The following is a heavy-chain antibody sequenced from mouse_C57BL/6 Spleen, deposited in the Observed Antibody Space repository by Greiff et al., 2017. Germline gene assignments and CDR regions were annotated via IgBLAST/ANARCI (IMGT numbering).Heavy chain of an antibody. CDR1: GFTFSDYY. CDR2: INYDGSST. Sequence: EVQVVESEGGLVQPGSSMKLSCTASGFTFSDYYMAWVRQVPEKGLEWVANINYDGSSTYYLDSLKSRFIISRDNAKNILYLQMSSLKSEDTATYYCARDVAPRYFDVWGTGTTVTVSS. J-gene: IGHJ1*03. CDR3: ARDVAPRYFDV. V-gene: IGHV5-16*01.